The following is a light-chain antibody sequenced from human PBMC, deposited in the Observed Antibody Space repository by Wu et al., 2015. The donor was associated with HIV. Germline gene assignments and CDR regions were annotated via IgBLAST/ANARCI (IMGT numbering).Light chain of an antibody. CDR3: QQYSAGVA. CDR1: QHISSF. V-gene: IGKV1-8*01. J-gene: IGKJ4*01. CDR2: AAS. Sequence: AIRITQSPSSLSASTGDRVTITCRASQHISSFLAWYQQKPGKAPKLLIYAASTLQNGVPSRFSGSGSGTDFTLTISCLQSEDFATYYCQQYSAGVAFGGGTKVEMK.